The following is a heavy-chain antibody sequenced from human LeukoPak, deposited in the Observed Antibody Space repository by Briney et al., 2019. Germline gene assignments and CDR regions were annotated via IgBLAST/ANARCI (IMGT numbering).Heavy chain of an antibody. Sequence: GGSLRLSCAASGFTFSSYGMHWVRQAPGKGLEWVAVMWYDGSNKYYADSVKGRFTISRDNSKNTLYLQMNSLRAEDTAVYYCARGRCSGGSCYSLLSGFDPWGQGTLVTVSS. D-gene: IGHD2-15*01. CDR2: MWYDGSNK. CDR1: GFTFSSYG. V-gene: IGHV3-33*01. J-gene: IGHJ5*02. CDR3: ARGRCSGGSCYSLLSGFDP.